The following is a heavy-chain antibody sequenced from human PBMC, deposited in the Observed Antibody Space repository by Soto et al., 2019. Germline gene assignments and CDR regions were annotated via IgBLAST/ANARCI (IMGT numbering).Heavy chain of an antibody. V-gene: IGHV1-18*04. CDR1: GYTLTIYG. CDR2: ISTYYDNT. D-gene: IGHD5-18*01. J-gene: IGHJ4*02. Sequence: ASVNVSCKAAGYTLTIYGSSWGRQAPGQGLEWMGWISTYYDNTNYAQNLRGRVTMTTDTSTSTAYMELRSLRSDDTAVYYCARDPPRRYNSGQGLDYWGQGTLVTVSS. CDR3: ARDPPRRYNSGQGLDY.